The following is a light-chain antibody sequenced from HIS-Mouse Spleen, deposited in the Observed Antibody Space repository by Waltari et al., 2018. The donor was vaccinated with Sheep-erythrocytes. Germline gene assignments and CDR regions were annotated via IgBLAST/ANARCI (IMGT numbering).Light chain of an antibody. V-gene: IGKV3-15*01. CDR3: QQANSFT. CDR1: QSVSSN. CDR2: AAS. Sequence: EIVMTQSPATLSVSPGERATLSCRASQSVSSNLAWYQQKPGQAPRLLIYAASTRATGIPARFSGSGSGTEFTLTISSLQPEDFATYYCQQANSFTFGPGTKVDIK. J-gene: IGKJ3*01.